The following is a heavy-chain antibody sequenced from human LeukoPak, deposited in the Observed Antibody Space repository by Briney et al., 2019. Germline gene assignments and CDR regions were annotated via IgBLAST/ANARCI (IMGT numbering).Heavy chain of an antibody. CDR3: AKDETVVAATPGYFDY. CDR2: IRYDGSNK. D-gene: IGHD2-15*01. CDR1: GFTLSSYG. Sequence: GGSLRLSCAASGFTLSSYGMHWVRQAPGKGLEWVAFIRYDGSNKYYADSVKGRFTISRDNSKNTLYLQMNSLRAEDTAVYYCAKDETVVAATPGYFDYWGQGTLVTVSS. V-gene: IGHV3-30*02. J-gene: IGHJ4*02.